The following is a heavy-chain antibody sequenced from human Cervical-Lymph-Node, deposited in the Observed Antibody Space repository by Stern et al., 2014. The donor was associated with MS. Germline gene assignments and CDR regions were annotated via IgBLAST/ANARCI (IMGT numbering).Heavy chain of an antibody. V-gene: IGHV5-51*01. Sequence: EVQLVESGAEVKKPGESLKISCKGSGYSFTANWIAWVRQMPGKGLEWMGIIYRVAYDPRCSRSFQGQVTISADKSISTAYLQWSGLKASDTAMYYCARDYGDYAFDYWGQGTLVTVSS. CDR2: IYRVAYDP. CDR1: GYSFTANW. D-gene: IGHD4-17*01. CDR3: ARDYGDYAFDY. J-gene: IGHJ4*02.